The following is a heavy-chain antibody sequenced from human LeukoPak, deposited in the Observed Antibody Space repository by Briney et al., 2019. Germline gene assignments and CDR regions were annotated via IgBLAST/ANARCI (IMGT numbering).Heavy chain of an antibody. V-gene: IGHV4-31*03. D-gene: IGHD3-10*01. J-gene: IGHJ4*02. CDR1: GGSISSGGYY. CDR3: ARDAPYYYGEGGGFDY. CDR2: IYYSGST. Sequence: TPSETLSLTCTVSGGSISSGGYYWSWIRQHPGKGLEWIGYIYYSGSTYYNPSLKSRVTISVDTSKNQFSLKLSSVTAADTAVYYCARDAPYYYGEGGGFDYWGQGTLVTVSS.